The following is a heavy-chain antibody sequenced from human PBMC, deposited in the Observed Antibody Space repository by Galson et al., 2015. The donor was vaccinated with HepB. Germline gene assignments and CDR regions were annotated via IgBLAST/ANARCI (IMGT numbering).Heavy chain of an antibody. D-gene: IGHD2-8*01. CDR1: GFTFSSYA. CDR2: ISGSGGST. J-gene: IGHJ6*02. CDR3: AKDSAIVLMVNYYYYGMDV. Sequence: SLRLSCAASGFTFSSYAMSWVRQAPGKGLEWVSAISGSGGSTYYADSVKGRFTISRDNSKNTLYLQMNSLRAEDTAVYYCAKDSAIVLMVNYYYYGMDVWGQGTTVTVSS. V-gene: IGHV3-23*01.